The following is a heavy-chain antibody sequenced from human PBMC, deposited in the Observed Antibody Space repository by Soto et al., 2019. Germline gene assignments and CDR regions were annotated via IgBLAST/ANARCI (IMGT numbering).Heavy chain of an antibody. V-gene: IGHV3-23*01. J-gene: IGHJ4*02. CDR2: ISGTGGGT. CDR1: GFTFSTYA. D-gene: IGHD2-2*01. CDR3: AKGARGTSNSNDY. Sequence: PGGSLRLSCAASGFTFSTYAMSWVRQAPGKGLEWVSSISGTGGGTNYADSLKGRFTASRDNSKNTLYLQMNTLRAEDTATYYCAKGARGTSNSNDYWGQGTLVTVSS.